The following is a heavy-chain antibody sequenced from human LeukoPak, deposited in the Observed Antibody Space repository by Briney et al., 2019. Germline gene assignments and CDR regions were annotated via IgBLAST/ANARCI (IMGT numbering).Heavy chain of an antibody. V-gene: IGHV3-23*01. D-gene: IGHD5-24*01. J-gene: IGHJ4*02. CDR3: AKEGRSLQTY. CDR2: ISNNGGYT. CDR1: GFTLSSSA. Sequence: GGSLRLSCAASGFTLSSSAMSWVRQAPGKGLEWVSAISNNGGYTYYADSVQGRFTISRDNSKSTLCLQMNSLRAEDTAVYYCAKEGRSLQTYWGQGTLVTVSS.